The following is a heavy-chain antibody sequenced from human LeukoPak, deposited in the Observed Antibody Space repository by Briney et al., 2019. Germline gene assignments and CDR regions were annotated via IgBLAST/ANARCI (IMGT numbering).Heavy chain of an antibody. D-gene: IGHD6-6*01. CDR3: ARGRGSSSESAFDI. J-gene: IGHJ3*02. CDR2: IYHSGST. Sequence: QPSQTLSLTCTVSGGSISSGGYYWSWIRQPPGKGLEWIGYIYHSGSTYYNPSLKSRVTISVDRSKNQFSLKLSPVTAADTAVYYCARGRGSSSESAFDIWGQGTMVTVSS. V-gene: IGHV4-30-2*01. CDR1: GGSISSGGYY.